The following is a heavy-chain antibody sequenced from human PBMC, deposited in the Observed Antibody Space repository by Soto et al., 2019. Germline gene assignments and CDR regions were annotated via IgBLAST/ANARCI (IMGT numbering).Heavy chain of an antibody. D-gene: IGHD1-26*01. CDR1: GFTFSNYG. V-gene: IGHV3-33*01. Sequence: QVQLVESGGGVVQPGRSLRLSCAASGFTFSNYGMHWVRQAPGKGLEWVAIIWHDGNNKYYADSVRGRFIISRDNSKNRLYLQMNSLRAEDTAVYYCASDLVGASDYSRSVVWGQGIPVTVSS. CDR2: IWHDGNNK. CDR3: ASDLVGASDYSRSVV. J-gene: IGHJ6*02.